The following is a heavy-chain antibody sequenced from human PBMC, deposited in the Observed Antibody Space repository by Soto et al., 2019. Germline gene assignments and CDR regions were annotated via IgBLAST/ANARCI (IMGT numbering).Heavy chain of an antibody. J-gene: IGHJ4*02. D-gene: IGHD6-19*01. CDR2: ISGSGGST. V-gene: IGHV3-23*01. Sequence: RSWVLKAPGKGLEWVSAISGSGGSTYYADSVKGRFTISRDNSKNTLYLQMNSLRAEDTAVYYCAKVGLSSGWYPLWGQGTLVTVPS. CDR3: AKVGLSSGWYPL.